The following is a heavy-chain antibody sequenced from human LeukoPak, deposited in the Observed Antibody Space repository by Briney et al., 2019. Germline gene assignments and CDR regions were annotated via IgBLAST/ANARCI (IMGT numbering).Heavy chain of an antibody. CDR1: GFTFDDYG. CDR2: ISSSSSYI. Sequence: PGGSLRLSCAASGFTFDDYGMSWVRQAPGKGLEWVSSISSSSSYIHYADSVKGRFTISRDNAKNSLFLQMNSLRAEDTAVYYCAGINDYGDPTGAFDIWGQGTMVTVSS. V-gene: IGHV3-21*01. J-gene: IGHJ3*02. D-gene: IGHD4-17*01. CDR3: AGINDYGDPTGAFDI.